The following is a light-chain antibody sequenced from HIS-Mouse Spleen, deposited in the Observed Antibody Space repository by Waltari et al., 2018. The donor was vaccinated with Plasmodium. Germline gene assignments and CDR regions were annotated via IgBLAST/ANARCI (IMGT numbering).Light chain of an antibody. CDR1: SGIHVGTYR. CDR3: MIWHSSAYV. Sequence: QAVLTQPSSLSASPGASASLTCTLRSGIHVGTYRISWYPHKPGSPPQYLLRYKSDSDKQQGSGVPSRFSGSKDASANAGILLISGLQSEDEADYYCMIWHSSAYVFGTGTKVTVL. CDR2: YKSDSDK. J-gene: IGLJ1*01. V-gene: IGLV5-45*03.